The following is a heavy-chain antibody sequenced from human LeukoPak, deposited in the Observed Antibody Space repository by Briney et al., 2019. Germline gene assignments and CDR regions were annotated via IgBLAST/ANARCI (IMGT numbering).Heavy chain of an antibody. D-gene: IGHD1-26*01. CDR1: GFTFSSYE. CDR3: TRKGPQWDFLVNY. Sequence: PGGSLRLSCAASGFTFSSYEMNWVRQAPGKGLEWVSYISSSGSTIYYADSVKGRFTISRDNSENSLYLQMDSLPAEDTAVYYRTRKGPQWDFLVNYGGRGTGVTVSS. V-gene: IGHV3-48*03. J-gene: IGHJ4*02. CDR2: ISSSGSTI.